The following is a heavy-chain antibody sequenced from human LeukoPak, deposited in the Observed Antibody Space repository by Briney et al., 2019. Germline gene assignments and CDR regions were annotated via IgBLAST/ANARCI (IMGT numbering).Heavy chain of an antibody. J-gene: IGHJ4*02. CDR2: ISYDGSNK. D-gene: IGHD3-3*01. V-gene: IGHV3-30-3*01. CDR3: ARDWNAYYTYDY. Sequence: PGRSLRLSCAASGFTFSSYAMHWVRQAPGKGLEWVAVISYDGSNKYYADSVKGRFTISRDNAKNTLYLQMNSLSAEDTAVDYCARDWNAYYTYDYWGQGTLVTVSS. CDR1: GFTFSSYA.